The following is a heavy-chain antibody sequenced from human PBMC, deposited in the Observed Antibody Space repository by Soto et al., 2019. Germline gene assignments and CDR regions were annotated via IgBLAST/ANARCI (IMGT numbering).Heavy chain of an antibody. J-gene: IGHJ4*02. D-gene: IGHD6-13*01. CDR2: INPSGIT. Sequence: QVQLQQWGAGLLKPSETLSLTCAVYGGSFSDYYCSWIRQPPGNGLEWMGEINPSGITNYNPSLKTRVTISVDTSKNQFSLKLSSVTAADTAVYYCARGLPGYSSSWYDYWGQGALVTVSS. CDR3: ARGLPGYSSSWYDY. CDR1: GGSFSDYY. V-gene: IGHV4-34*01.